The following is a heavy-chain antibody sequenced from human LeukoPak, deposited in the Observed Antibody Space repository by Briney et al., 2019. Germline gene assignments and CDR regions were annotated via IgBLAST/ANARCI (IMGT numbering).Heavy chain of an antibody. D-gene: IGHD2/OR15-2a*01. V-gene: IGHV3-30*02. CDR2: IRYDGSNK. Sequence: GGSLRLSCAASGFTFSSYGIHWVRQAPGKGLEWVAFIRYDGSNKYYADSVKGRFTTFRDNSKNTLFLQMNSLRTEDTAVYYCARKYLYGLDWGQGTPVTVSS. CDR1: GFTFSSYG. J-gene: IGHJ4*02. CDR3: ARKYLYGLD.